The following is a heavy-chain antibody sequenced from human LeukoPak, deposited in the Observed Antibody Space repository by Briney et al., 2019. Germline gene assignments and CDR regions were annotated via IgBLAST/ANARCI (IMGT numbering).Heavy chain of an antibody. CDR2: ISSSGSTI. CDR3: ARSGWYYDILTGFDY. Sequence: GGSLRLSCAASGFTFSSYEMNWVRQAPGKGLEWVSYISSSGSTIYYADSVKGRFTISRDNAKNSSYLQMNSLRAEDTAVYYCARSGWYYDILTGFDYWGQGTLVTVSS. J-gene: IGHJ4*02. V-gene: IGHV3-48*03. D-gene: IGHD3-9*01. CDR1: GFTFSSYE.